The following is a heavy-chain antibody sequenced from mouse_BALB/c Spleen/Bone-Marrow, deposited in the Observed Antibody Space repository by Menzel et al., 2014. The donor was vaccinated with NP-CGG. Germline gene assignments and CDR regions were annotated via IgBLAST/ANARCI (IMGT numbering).Heavy chain of an antibody. CDR2: ISSGGSYT. CDR1: GFAFSSYD. CDR3: ARHPYYGNYPAWFAY. J-gene: IGHJ3*01. D-gene: IGHD2-10*01. Sequence: DVHLVESGGGLVKPGGSLELSCAASGFAFSSYDMSWVRQTPEKRLEWVATISSGGSYTYYPDSVKGRFTISRDNARNTLYLQMSSLGSEDTALYYCARHPYYGNYPAWFAYWGQGTLVTVSA. V-gene: IGHV5-9*02.